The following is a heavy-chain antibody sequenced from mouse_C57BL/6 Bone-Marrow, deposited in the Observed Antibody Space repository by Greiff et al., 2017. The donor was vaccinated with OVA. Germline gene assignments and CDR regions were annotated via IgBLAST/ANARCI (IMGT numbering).Heavy chain of an antibody. CDR3: ARSRITTEMYFDY. CDR2: IDPSDSYT. D-gene: IGHD1-1*01. Sequence: VQLQQPGAELVRPGTSVKLSCKASGYTFTSYWMHWVKQRPGQGLEWIGVIDPSDSYTNYNQKFKGKATSTVDTSSSTAYMQLSSLTSEDSAVYYCARSRITTEMYFDYWGQGTTLTVSS. V-gene: IGHV1-59*01. J-gene: IGHJ2*01. CDR1: GYTFTSYW.